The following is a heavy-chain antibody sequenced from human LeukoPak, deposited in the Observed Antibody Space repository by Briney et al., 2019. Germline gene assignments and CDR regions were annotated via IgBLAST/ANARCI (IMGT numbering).Heavy chain of an antibody. CDR1: GFTFSFYS. D-gene: IGHD3-10*01. V-gene: IGHV4-34*01. J-gene: IGHJ3*02. Sequence: GSLRLSCAASGFTFSFYSMNWIRQPPGKGLEWIGEINHSGSTNYNPSLKSRVTISVDTSKNQFSLKLSSVTAADTAVYYCARRSLDVWFGEPEDAFDIWGQGTMVTVSS. CDR2: INHSGST. CDR3: ARRSLDVWFGEPEDAFDI.